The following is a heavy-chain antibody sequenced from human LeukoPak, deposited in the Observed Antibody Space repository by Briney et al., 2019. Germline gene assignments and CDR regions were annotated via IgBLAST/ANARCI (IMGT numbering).Heavy chain of an antibody. CDR3: ARELLLGSYYYGMDV. V-gene: IGHV3-53*04. CDR2: IYSGGST. CDR1: GFTVSSNY. J-gene: IGHJ6*02. Sequence: GGSLRLSCAASGFTVSSNYMSWVRQAPGKGLEWVSVIYSGGSTYYADSVKGRFTISRHNSKNTLYLQMNSLRAEDTAVYYCARELLLGSYYYGMDVWGQGITVTVSS. D-gene: IGHD3-10*01.